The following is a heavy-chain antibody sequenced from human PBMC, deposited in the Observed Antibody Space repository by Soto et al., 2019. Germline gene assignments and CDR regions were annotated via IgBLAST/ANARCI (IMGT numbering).Heavy chain of an antibody. CDR1: GFSLSNARMG. D-gene: IGHD2-15*01. V-gene: IGHV2-26*01. J-gene: IGHJ4*02. CDR3: ARILPDEVGGHYFDC. CDR2: IFSNDEK. Sequence: SGSTLVNPTETLTLTCTVSGFSLSNARMGVSWIRQPPGKALEWLAHIFSNDEKSYSTSLKSRLTISKDTSKSQVVLTMTNMEPVDTATYYCARILPDEVGGHYFDCWGQGTLVTVSS.